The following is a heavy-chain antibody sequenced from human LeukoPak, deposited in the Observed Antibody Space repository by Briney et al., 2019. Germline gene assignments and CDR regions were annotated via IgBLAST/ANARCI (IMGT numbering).Heavy chain of an antibody. D-gene: IGHD3-9*01. V-gene: IGHV3-21*04. J-gene: IGHJ6*03. CDR3: ASLTTTYYDILTGYYYYMDV. Sequence: GGSLRLSCAASGFTFSSYSMNWVRQAPGKGLEWVSSISSSSSYIYYADSVKGRFTISRDNAKNSLYLQMNSLRAEDTAVYYCASLTTTYYDILTGYYYYMDVWGKGTTVTVSS. CDR2: ISSSSSYI. CDR1: GFTFSSYS.